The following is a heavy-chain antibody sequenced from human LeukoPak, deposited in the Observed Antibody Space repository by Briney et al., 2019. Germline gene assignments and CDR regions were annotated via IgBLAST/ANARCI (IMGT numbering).Heavy chain of an antibody. J-gene: IGHJ4*02. Sequence: PSETLSPTCTVSGGSISSSSYYWGWIRQPPGKGLEWIGTINYSGSTYYNPSLKSRVTISLDTSKNPFSLKLSSVTAADTAVYYCANARWLRSSYYFDYWGQGTLVTVSS. CDR2: INYSGST. CDR1: GGSISSSSYY. D-gene: IGHD5-12*01. V-gene: IGHV4-39*07. CDR3: ANARWLRSSYYFDY.